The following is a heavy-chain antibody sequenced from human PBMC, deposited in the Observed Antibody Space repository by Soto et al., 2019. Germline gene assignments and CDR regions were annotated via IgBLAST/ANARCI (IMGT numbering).Heavy chain of an antibody. CDR2: ISGSGDST. V-gene: IGHV3-23*01. CDR3: AKGTVPAAIRRDYFDY. J-gene: IGHJ4*02. Sequence: GGSLRLSCAASGFTFSTYAMSWVRQSPGKGLEWVSAISGSGDSTYYADSVKGRFTISRDNSKNTLYLQMNSLRAEDTAVYYCAKGTVPAAIRRDYFDYWGQGTLVTVSS. CDR1: GFTFSTYA. D-gene: IGHD2-2*02.